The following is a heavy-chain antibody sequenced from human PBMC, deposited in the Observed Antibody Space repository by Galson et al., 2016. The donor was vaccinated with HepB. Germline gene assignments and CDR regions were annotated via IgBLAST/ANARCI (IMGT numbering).Heavy chain of an antibody. CDR1: GFTFNRRG. CDR2: DSMDGRRK. D-gene: IGHD3-9*01. J-gene: IGHJ4*02. V-gene: IGHV3-30*03. CDR3: ARDPSLTFHYDILTGPADY. Sequence: SLRLSCAASGFTFNRRGMHWVRQAPGKGLEWVAADSMDGRRKFYADSVKGRFTISRDNSNNMLFLQMSSLRVDNTAVYYCARDPSLTFHYDILTGPADYWGQGTLVTVSS.